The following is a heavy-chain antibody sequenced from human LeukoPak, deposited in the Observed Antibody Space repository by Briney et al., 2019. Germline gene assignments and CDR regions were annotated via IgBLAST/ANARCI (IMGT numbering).Heavy chain of an antibody. CDR2: INHSGST. CDR1: GGSFSGYY. V-gene: IGHV4-34*01. D-gene: IGHD6-13*01. Sequence: SETLSLTCAVYGGSFSGYYWSWIRQPPGKGLEWIGEINHSGSTNYNPSLKSRVTISVDTSKNQFSLKLSSVTAADTAVYYCARGQSIAAAGTGYFDYRGQGTLVTVSS. J-gene: IGHJ4*02. CDR3: ARGQSIAAAGTGYFDY.